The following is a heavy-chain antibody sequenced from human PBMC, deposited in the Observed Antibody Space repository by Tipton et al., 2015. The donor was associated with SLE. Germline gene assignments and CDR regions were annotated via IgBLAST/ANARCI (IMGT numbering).Heavy chain of an antibody. CDR2: ISYDGSKK. CDR1: GFTFSSYA. J-gene: IGHJ3*02. V-gene: IGHV3-30*04. Sequence: RSLRLSCAVSGFTFSSYAVHWVRQAPGQGLEWVAVISYDGSKKYYADSVKGRFTISRDNSKNTLYLQMNSLRVEDTAVYHCGRPWGFSSGWQGSAFDIWGQGTMVTVSS. CDR3: GRPWGFSSGWQGSAFDI. D-gene: IGHD6-19*01.